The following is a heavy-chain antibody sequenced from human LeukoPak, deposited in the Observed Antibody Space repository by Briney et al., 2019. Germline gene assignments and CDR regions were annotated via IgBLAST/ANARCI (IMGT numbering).Heavy chain of an antibody. Sequence: GESLKIPCKGSGYSFTNYWIGWVRQMPGEGLEWMGIIYPGDSDTRYSPSFQGQVTFSADKSINTAYLQWSSLKASDTAMYYCARRADAYCGGDCLYHMDVWGQGTSVTVSS. V-gene: IGHV5-51*01. CDR3: ARRADAYCGGDCLYHMDV. CDR2: IYPGDSDT. J-gene: IGHJ6*02. CDR1: GYSFTNYW. D-gene: IGHD2-21*02.